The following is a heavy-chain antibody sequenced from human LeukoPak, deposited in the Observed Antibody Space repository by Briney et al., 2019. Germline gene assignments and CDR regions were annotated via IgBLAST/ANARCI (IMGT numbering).Heavy chain of an antibody. CDR3: ARAHLWRGAFDI. V-gene: IGHV4-34*01. Sequence: SETLSLTCAVYGGSCSGYYWSWIRQPPGKGLEWLGEINHSGSTNYNPSLKSRVTISVDTSKNQFSLKLSSVTAADTAVYYCARAHLWRGAFDIWGQGTMVTVSS. CDR2: INHSGST. J-gene: IGHJ3*02. D-gene: IGHD2-21*01. CDR1: GGSCSGYY.